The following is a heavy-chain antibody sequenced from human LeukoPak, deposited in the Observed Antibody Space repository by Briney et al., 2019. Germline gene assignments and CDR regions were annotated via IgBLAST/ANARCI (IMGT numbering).Heavy chain of an antibody. J-gene: IGHJ4*02. CDR3: ARGRYYYDSSGYRF. V-gene: IGHV4-34*01. CDR2: INHSGST. Sequence: SETLSLTCAVYGGPFSGYYWSWIRQPPGKGLEWIGEINHSGSTNYNPSLKSRVTISVDTSKNQFSLKLSSVTAADTAVYYCARGRYYYDSSGYRFWGQGTLVTVSS. CDR1: GGPFSGYY. D-gene: IGHD3-22*01.